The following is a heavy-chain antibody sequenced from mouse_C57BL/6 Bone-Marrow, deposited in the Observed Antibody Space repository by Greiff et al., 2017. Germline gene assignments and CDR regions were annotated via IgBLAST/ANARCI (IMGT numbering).Heavy chain of an antibody. V-gene: IGHV2-9*01. J-gene: IGHJ4*01. D-gene: IGHD1-1*01. CDR2: IWGGGST. Sequence: VQVVESGPGLVAPSQSLSITCTVSGFSLTSYGVDWVRQPPGKGLEWLGVIWGGGSTNYNSALMSRLSISKDNSKSQVFLKMNSLQTDDTAMYYCAKRDGSSYPYYAMDYWGQGTSVTVSS. CDR1: GFSLTSYG. CDR3: AKRDGSSYPYYAMDY.